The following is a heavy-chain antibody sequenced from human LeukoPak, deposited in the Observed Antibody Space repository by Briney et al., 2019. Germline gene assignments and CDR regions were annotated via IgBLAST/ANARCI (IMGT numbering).Heavy chain of an antibody. J-gene: IGHJ4*02. CDR1: GFTFSSYG. CDR2: IQYDGSKK. Sequence: GGSLRLSCAASGFTFSSYGMHWVRQAPGKGLEWVTFIQYDGSKKYYADPVKGRFTISRDNSKNTLYLEMNSLRAEDTAVYYCAKDIGSYYDYWGQGILVTVSS. CDR3: AKDIGSYYDY. D-gene: IGHD3-10*01. V-gene: IGHV3-30*02.